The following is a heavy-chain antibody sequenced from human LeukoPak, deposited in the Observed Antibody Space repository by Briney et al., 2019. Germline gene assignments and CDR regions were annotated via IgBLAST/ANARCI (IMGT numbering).Heavy chain of an antibody. CDR1: GGSISSSSYY. CDR2: IYYSGST. D-gene: IGHD2-8*01. CDR3: ARDTNAGTAP. Sequence: PSETLSLTCTVSGGSISSSSYYWGWIRQPPGKGLEWIGSIYYSGSTYYNPSLKSRVTISVDTSKNQFSLKLSSVTAADTAVYYCARDTNAGTAPWGQGTLVTVSS. V-gene: IGHV4-39*07. J-gene: IGHJ5*02.